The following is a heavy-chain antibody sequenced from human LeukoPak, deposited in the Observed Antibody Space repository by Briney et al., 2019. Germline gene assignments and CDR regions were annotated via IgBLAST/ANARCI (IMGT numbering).Heavy chain of an antibody. CDR2: IGAYNGNT. V-gene: IGHV1-18*01. CDR3: ARDDEGYCSSTSCPSDH. J-gene: IGHJ4*02. D-gene: IGHD2-2*01. Sequence: ASVKVSCKASGYTFTSYGISWVRQAPGQGLEWMGWIGAYNGNTNYAQKLQGRVTMTTDTSTSTAYMELRSLRSDDTAVYYCARDDEGYCSSTSCPSDHWGQGTLVTVSS. CDR1: GYTFTSYG.